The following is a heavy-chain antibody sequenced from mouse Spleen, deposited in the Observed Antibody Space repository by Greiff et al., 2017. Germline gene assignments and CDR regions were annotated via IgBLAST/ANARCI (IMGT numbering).Heavy chain of an antibody. V-gene: IGHV5-4*02. D-gene: IGHD2-1*01. CDR1: GFTFSDYY. CDR2: ISDGGSYT. J-gene: IGHJ4*01. Sequence: EVHLVESGGGLVKPGGSLKLSCAASGFTFSDYYMYWVRQTPEKRLEWVATISDGGSYTYYPDSVKGRFTISRDNAKNNLYLQMSSLKSEDTAMYYCARDGDYGNYVGAMDYWGQGTSVTVSS. CDR3: ARDGDYGNYVGAMDY.